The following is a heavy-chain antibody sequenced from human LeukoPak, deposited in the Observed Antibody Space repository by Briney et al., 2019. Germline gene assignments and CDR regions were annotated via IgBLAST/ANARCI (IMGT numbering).Heavy chain of an antibody. Sequence: GSLRLSCATSGFNFDRYTIHWVRQAPGKGLEWVSLAGWAGGTTFYSDSVRGRFTISRDSGRKSVYLQMNSLTTDDTAFYFCAKELDTMFFDYWGQGALVTVSS. J-gene: IGHJ4*02. CDR1: GFNFDRYT. CDR2: AGWAGGTT. V-gene: IGHV3-43*01. CDR3: AKELDTMFFDY. D-gene: IGHD3-10*02.